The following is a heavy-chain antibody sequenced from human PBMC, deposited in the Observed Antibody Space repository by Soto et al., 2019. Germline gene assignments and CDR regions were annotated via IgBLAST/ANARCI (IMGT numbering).Heavy chain of an antibody. J-gene: IGHJ3*02. CDR1: GFTFSSYG. Sequence: GGSLRLSCATSGFTFSSYGIHWVRQGPGKGLEWVALISYDGSDKYFADSVKGRFTISRDNSKKTLYLQMNSLRAEDTAVYYCAKDSYYGSSGTSAYQSLRHHGFDIWGQGTLVTVSS. CDR2: ISYDGSDK. D-gene: IGHD3-10*01. CDR3: AKDSYYGSSGTSAYQSLRHHGFDI. V-gene: IGHV3-30*18.